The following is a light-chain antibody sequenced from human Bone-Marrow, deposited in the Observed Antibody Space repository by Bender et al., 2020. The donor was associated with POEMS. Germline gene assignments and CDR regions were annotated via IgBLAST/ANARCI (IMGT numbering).Light chain of an antibody. CDR1: SSDVGGYHF. CDR3: TSYADSASANWL. Sequence: QSALTQPPSASGSPGQSVTISCTGSSSDVGGYHFVSWYQKFPGKAPKLIIFEVTKRPSGVPDRFSGSKSGNTASLTVSGLQAEDEADYYCTSYADSASANWLFGGGTKLTV. CDR2: EVT. V-gene: IGLV2-8*01. J-gene: IGLJ3*02.